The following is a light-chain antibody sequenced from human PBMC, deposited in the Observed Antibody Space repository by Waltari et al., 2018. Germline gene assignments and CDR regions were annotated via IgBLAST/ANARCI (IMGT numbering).Light chain of an antibody. J-gene: IGLJ3*02. CDR3: YAAAGKNLGV. CDR2: SDT. V-gene: IGLV3-27*01. Sequence: WYQQKPGQAPVFLISSDTKWPSGIPDRFSGSNSGTTVTLTISGVQAEDEADYYCYAAAGKNLGVFGGGTRVTVL.